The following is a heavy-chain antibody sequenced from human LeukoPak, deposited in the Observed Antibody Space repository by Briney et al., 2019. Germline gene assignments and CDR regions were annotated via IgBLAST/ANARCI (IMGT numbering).Heavy chain of an antibody. J-gene: IGHJ4*02. CDR2: IYYSGST. Sequence: SETLSLTCTVSGGSISSYYWSWIRQPPGKGLEWIGYIYYSGSTYYNPSLKSRVTISVDTSKNQFSLKLSSVTAADTAVYYCARDLRGTLDYWGQGTLVTVSS. CDR1: GGSISSYY. V-gene: IGHV4-30-4*01. D-gene: IGHD3-16*01. CDR3: ARDLRGTLDY.